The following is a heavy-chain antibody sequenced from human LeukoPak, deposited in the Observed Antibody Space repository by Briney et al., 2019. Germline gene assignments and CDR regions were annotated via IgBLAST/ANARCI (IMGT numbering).Heavy chain of an antibody. J-gene: IGHJ4*02. D-gene: IGHD4-17*01. CDR3: TRSTVTGYFDY. V-gene: IGHV3-73*01. CDR2: IRSKANSYAT. Sequence: GGSLRLSCAASGFTFSGSAMHWVRQASGKGLEWVGRIRSKANSYATAYAASVKGRFTISRDDSKNTAYLQMNSLKTEDTALYYCTRSTVTGYFDYWGQGTLVTVSS. CDR1: GFTFSGSA.